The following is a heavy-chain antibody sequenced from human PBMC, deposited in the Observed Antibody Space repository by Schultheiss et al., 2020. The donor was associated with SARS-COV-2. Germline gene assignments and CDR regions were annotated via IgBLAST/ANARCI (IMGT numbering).Heavy chain of an antibody. CDR1: GYTFTSYG. J-gene: IGHJ4*02. V-gene: IGHV1-18*01. D-gene: IGHD2-2*03. Sequence: ASVKVSCKASGYTFTSYGISWVRQAPGQGLEWMGWISAYNGNTNYAQKLQGRVTMTTDTSTSTVYMELSSLRSEDTAVYYCAVGVDIVVVPGWDWGQGTLVTVSS. CDR3: AVGVDIVVVPGWD. CDR2: ISAYNGNT.